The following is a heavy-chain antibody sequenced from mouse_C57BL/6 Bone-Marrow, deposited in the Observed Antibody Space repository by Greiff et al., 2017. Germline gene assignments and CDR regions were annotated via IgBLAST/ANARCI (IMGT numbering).Heavy chain of an antibody. CDR2: ILPGSGST. D-gene: IGHD1-1*01. CDR1: GYTFTGYW. CDR3: AREGITTVVAWDYAMDY. V-gene: IGHV1-9*01. Sequence: QVQLQQSGAELMKPGASVKLSCKATGYTFTGYWIEWVKQRPGHGLEWIGEILPGSGSTNYNEKFKGKATFTADTSSNTAYMQLSSLTTEDSAIYYCAREGITTVVAWDYAMDYWGQGTSVTVSS. J-gene: IGHJ4*01.